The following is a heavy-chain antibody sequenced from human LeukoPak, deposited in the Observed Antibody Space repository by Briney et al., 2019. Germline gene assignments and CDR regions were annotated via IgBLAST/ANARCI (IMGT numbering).Heavy chain of an antibody. CDR3: AREGLYGSGSYYPTDY. D-gene: IGHD3-10*01. J-gene: IGHJ4*02. V-gene: IGHV4-39*07. Sequence: SETLSLTCAVSGGSISSSTYYWGWIRQPPGKGLEWIGSIYYSGITYYNPSLKSRVTISVDTSKNQFSLRLSSVTAADTAVYYCAREGLYGSGSYYPTDYWGQGTLVTVSS. CDR2: IYYSGIT. CDR1: GGSISSSTYY.